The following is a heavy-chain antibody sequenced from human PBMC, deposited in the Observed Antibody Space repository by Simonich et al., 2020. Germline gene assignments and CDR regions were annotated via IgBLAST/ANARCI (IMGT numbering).Heavy chain of an antibody. V-gene: IGHV1-2*02. CDR2: INPKRGGK. D-gene: IGHD1-1*01. J-gene: IGHJ4*02. CDR1: GYTVNGYY. CDR3: ASSKRGYNWNDFDY. Sequence: QVQLVQSGAEVKKPGASVKVSCKASGYTVNGYYMHWVRQAPGQGLEWRGWINPKRGGKNDAQKFQGRVTMTRDTSISTAYMELSRLRSDDTAVYYCASSKRGYNWNDFDYWGQGTLVTVSS.